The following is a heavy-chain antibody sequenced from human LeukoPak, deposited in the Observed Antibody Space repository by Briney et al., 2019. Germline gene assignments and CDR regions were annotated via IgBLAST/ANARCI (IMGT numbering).Heavy chain of an antibody. V-gene: IGHV1-2*02. Sequence: ASVKASCKASGYTFTGYYMHWVRQAPGQGLEWMGWINPNSGGTNYAQKFQGRVTMTRDTSISTAYMELSRLRSDDTAVYYCARDRSFCSGGSCYWFDPWGQGTLVTVSS. CDR1: GYTFTGYY. CDR3: ARDRSFCSGGSCYWFDP. CDR2: INPNSGGT. D-gene: IGHD2-15*01. J-gene: IGHJ5*02.